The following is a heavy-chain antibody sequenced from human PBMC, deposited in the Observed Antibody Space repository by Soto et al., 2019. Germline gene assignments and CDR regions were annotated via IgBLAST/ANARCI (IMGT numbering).Heavy chain of an antibody. Sequence: SVKVSCKASGLSFTGYGFTWVRQAPGQGLEWMGWISGYKGNTNYSQKFQGRVTMTTDTSTSTAYMELRSLSSDDTAIYYCARVSITIFGVVIPPSFDYWGQGNLVTVSS. CDR3: ARVSITIFGVVIPPSFDY. CDR1: GLSFTGYG. CDR2: ISGYKGNT. J-gene: IGHJ4*02. V-gene: IGHV1-18*01. D-gene: IGHD3-3*01.